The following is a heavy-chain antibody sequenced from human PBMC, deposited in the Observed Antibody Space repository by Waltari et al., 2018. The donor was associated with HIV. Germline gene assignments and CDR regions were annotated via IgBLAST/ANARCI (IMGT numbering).Heavy chain of an antibody. CDR2: ISYDGSNK. V-gene: IGHV3-30-3*01. Sequence: QVQLVESGGGVVQPGRSLRLSCAASGFTFSSYAMHWVRQAPGKGLEWVAVISYDGSNKYYADSVKGRFTISRDNSKNTLYLQMNSLRAEDTAVYYCARGCSSTSCYEGTYGMDVWGQGTTVTVSS. D-gene: IGHD2-2*01. CDR3: ARGCSSTSCYEGTYGMDV. CDR1: GFTFSSYA. J-gene: IGHJ6*02.